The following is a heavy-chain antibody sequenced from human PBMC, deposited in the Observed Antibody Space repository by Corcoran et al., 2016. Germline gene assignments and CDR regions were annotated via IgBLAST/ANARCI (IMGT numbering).Heavy chain of an antibody. V-gene: IGHV3-73*02. CDR1: GFTFSGSA. CDR2: IRSKANSYAT. Sequence: EVQLVESGGGLVQPGGSLKLSCAASGFTFSGSAMHWVRQASGKGLEWVGRIRSKANSYATAYAASVKGRFTISRDDSKNTAYLQMNSLKTEDTGVYYCTRRGTIFGVVNYYGMDVWGQGTTVTVSS. CDR3: TRRGTIFGVVNYYGMDV. J-gene: IGHJ6*02. D-gene: IGHD3-3*01.